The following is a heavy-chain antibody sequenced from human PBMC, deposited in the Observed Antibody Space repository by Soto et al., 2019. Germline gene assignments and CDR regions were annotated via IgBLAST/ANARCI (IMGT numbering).Heavy chain of an antibody. Sequence: SETLSLTCTVSGGSISSSSYYWGWIRQPPGKGLEWIGSIYYSGSTYYNPSLKSRVTISVDTSKNQFSLKLGSVTAADTAVYYCARQLGYCSGGSCKNPFDPWGQGTLVTVSS. D-gene: IGHD2-15*01. CDR1: GGSISSSSYY. CDR2: IYYSGST. J-gene: IGHJ5*02. V-gene: IGHV4-39*01. CDR3: ARQLGYCSGGSCKNPFDP.